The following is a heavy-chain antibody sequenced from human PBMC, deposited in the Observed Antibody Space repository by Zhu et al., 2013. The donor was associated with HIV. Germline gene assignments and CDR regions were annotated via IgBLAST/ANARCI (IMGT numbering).Heavy chain of an antibody. D-gene: IGHD3-10*01. CDR3: ARELISGTQVWGY. CDR2: IIPIFRTP. CDR1: GYTFTSYY. Sequence: QVQLVQSGAEVKKPGASVKVSCKASGYTFTSYYMHWVRQAPGQGLEWMGGIIPIFRTPHYAQKFQGRVTITADASTSTAYMELSSLRSEDTALFYCARELISGTQVWGYWGQGTLVTVSS. V-gene: IGHV1-69*01. J-gene: IGHJ4*02.